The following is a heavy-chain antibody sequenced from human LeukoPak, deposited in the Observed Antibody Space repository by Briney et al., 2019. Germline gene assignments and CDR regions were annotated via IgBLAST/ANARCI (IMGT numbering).Heavy chain of an antibody. CDR2: IYTSGST. Sequence: SETLSLTCTVSGGSISSGSYYWSWIRQPAGKGLEWIGRIYTSGSTNYNPSLKSRVTISVDTSKNQFSLKLSSVTAADTAVYYCARDLGYDSRHDYWGQGTLVTVSS. CDR1: GGSISSGSYY. J-gene: IGHJ4*02. CDR3: ARDLGYDSRHDY. D-gene: IGHD3-22*01. V-gene: IGHV4-61*02.